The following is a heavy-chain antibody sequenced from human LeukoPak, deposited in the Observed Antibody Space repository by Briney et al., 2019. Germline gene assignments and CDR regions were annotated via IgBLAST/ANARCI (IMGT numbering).Heavy chain of an antibody. Sequence: GASVTVPCTASGGTFSSYAISWVRQAPGQGLEWMGGIIPIFGTANYAQKFQGRVTITADESTSTAYMELSSLRSEDTAVYYCARKEVTTVEHYYYGMDVWGQGTTVTVSS. CDR2: IIPIFGTA. D-gene: IGHD4-11*01. V-gene: IGHV1-69*13. J-gene: IGHJ6*02. CDR1: GGTFSSYA. CDR3: ARKEVTTVEHYYYGMDV.